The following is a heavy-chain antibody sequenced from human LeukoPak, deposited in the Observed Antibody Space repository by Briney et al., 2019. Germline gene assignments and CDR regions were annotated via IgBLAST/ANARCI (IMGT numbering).Heavy chain of an antibody. Sequence: SGGSLRLSCAASGFTFSRYWMNWVRQAPGKGLEWVASIKEDGSEKSYVDSVKGRFTISRDNSKNTLYLQMNSLRAEDTAVYYCAKGGDYWFDPWGQGTLVTVSS. V-gene: IGHV3-7*03. D-gene: IGHD3-16*01. CDR3: AKGGDYWFDP. CDR2: IKEDGSEK. CDR1: GFTFSRYW. J-gene: IGHJ5*02.